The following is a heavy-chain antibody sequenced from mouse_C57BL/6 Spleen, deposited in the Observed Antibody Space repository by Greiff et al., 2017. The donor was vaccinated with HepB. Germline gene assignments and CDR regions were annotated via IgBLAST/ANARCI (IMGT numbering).Heavy chain of an antibody. Sequence: VQLQQSGPELVKPGASVKISCKASGYTFTDYYMNWVKQSHGKSLEWIGDINPNNGGTSYNQKFKGKATLTVDKSSSTAYMELRSLTSEDSAVYYCASEDDWFAYWGQGTLVTVSA. V-gene: IGHV1-26*01. CDR2: INPNNGGT. CDR1: GYTFTDYY. J-gene: IGHJ3*01. CDR3: ASEDDWFAY.